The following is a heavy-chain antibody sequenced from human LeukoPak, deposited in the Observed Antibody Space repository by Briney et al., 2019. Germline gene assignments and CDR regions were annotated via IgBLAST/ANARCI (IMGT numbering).Heavy chain of an antibody. D-gene: IGHD6-6*01. J-gene: IGHJ4*02. CDR1: GFTFSSYG. V-gene: IGHV3-30*02. CDR2: IRYDGSNK. CDR3: ARERDFSSSSGPIDY. Sequence: GGSLRLSCAASGFTFSSYGMHWVRQAPGKGLEWVAFIRYDGSNKYYADSVKGRFTISRDNSKNTLYLQMNSLRAEDTAVYYCARERDFSSSSGPIDYWGQGTLVTVSS.